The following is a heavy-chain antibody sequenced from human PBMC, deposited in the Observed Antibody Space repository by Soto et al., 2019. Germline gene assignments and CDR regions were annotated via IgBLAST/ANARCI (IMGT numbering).Heavy chain of an antibody. J-gene: IGHJ6*03. CDR2: MNPNSGNT. D-gene: IGHD3-10*01. CDR3: ARRGGGAYAWFGELLYGYYYYYMDV. CDR1: GYTFTSYD. Sequence: ASVKVSCKASGYTFTSYDINWVRQATGQGLEWMGWMNPNSGNTGYAQKFQGRVTMTRNTSISTAYMELSSLRSEDTAVYYCARRGGGAYAWFGELLYGYYYYYMDVGGKGTTVTV. V-gene: IGHV1-8*01.